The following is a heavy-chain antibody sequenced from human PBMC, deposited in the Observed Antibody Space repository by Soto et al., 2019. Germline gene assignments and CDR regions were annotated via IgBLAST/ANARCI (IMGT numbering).Heavy chain of an antibody. J-gene: IGHJ4*02. CDR1: GFTFNYYA. Sequence: GGSLRLSCAASGFTFNYYAMSWVRQSPGRGLEWVSTIHRSGDSSFYADSVKGRFTISRDNSKNMLYLQMSSLRAEDTAIYYCAKCFEVGATRGYDYWGQGMLVTVSS. D-gene: IGHD3-3*01. V-gene: IGHV3-23*01. CDR3: AKCFEVGATRGYDY. CDR2: IHRSGDSS.